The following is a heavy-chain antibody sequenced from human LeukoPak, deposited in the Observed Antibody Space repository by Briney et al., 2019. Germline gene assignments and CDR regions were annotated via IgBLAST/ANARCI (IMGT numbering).Heavy chain of an antibody. CDR2: ISGSGGST. CDR1: GFTFRSNY. J-gene: IGHJ4*02. CDR3: AKWRTWDY. Sequence: GGALRLSCAASGFTFRSNYMNWVRQAPGKGLEWVSAISGSGGSTYYADSVKGRFTISRDNSKNTLYLQMNSLRAEDTAVYYCAKWRTWDYWGQGTLVTVSS. D-gene: IGHD3/OR15-3a*01. V-gene: IGHV3-23*01.